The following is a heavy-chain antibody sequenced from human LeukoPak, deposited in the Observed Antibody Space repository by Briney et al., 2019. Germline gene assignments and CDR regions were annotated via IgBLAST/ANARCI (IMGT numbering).Heavy chain of an antibody. CDR2: ISGDAADI. D-gene: IGHD3-10*02. CDR1: GFTFRNYG. Sequence: TGGSLRLSCAASGFTFRNYGMSWVRRAPGKGLEWVSAISGDAADIFYADSAKGRFTISRDNSKNTLYLQLNSLRAEDTAVYYCAELGITMIGGVWGKGTTVTISS. J-gene: IGHJ6*04. V-gene: IGHV3-23*01. CDR3: AELGITMIGGV.